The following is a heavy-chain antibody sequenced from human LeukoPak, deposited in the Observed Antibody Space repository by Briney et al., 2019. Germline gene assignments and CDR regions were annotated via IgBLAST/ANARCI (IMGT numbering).Heavy chain of an antibody. CDR1: GGTFSSYT. CDR2: IIPILGIA. Sequence: ASVKVSCKASGGTFSSYTISWVRQATGQGLEWMGRIIPILGIANYAQKFQGRVTITADKSTSTAYMELSSLRSEDTAVYYCASRESTEDIVVVPEYWGQGTLVTVSS. CDR3: ASRESTEDIVVVPEY. V-gene: IGHV1-69*02. D-gene: IGHD2-2*01. J-gene: IGHJ4*02.